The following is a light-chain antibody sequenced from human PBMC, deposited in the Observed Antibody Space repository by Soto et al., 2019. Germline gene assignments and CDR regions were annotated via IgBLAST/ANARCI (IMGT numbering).Light chain of an antibody. V-gene: IGKV3-15*01. CDR3: QQYGSSREYT. CDR2: GAS. CDR1: QSVNNN. Sequence: ETLMTQSPATLSVSPGERATLSCRASQSVNNNLAWYQQKLGQAPRVLIYGASTRATGIPARFTGSGSGTEFILTITSLQSEDSAVYYCQQYGSSREYTFGQGTKLDIK. J-gene: IGKJ2*01.